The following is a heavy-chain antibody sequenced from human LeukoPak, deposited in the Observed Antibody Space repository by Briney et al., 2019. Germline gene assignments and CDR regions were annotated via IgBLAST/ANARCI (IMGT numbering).Heavy chain of an antibody. CDR3: ARGGTGTLYDRNYQNDAFDI. J-gene: IGHJ3*02. CDR2: IFSGGST. D-gene: IGHD1-7*01. CDR1: GFTVSSNY. Sequence: GGSLRLSCAASGFTVSSNYMSWVRQAPGKGLEWVSVIFSGGSTYYADSVKGRFTISRDNSKNTLYLQMNSLRSEDTAVYYCARGGTGTLYDRNYQNDAFDIWGQGTMVTVSS. V-gene: IGHV3-53*05.